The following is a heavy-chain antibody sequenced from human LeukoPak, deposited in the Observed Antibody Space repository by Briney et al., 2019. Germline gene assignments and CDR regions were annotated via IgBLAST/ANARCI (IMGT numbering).Heavy chain of an antibody. Sequence: GGSLRLSCAASGFTFSSYAMSWVRQAPGKGLEWVSAISGSGGSTYYADSVKGRFTISRDFSKNTVFLHMNSLRAEDTAVYYCARGQMGDYGDSRDAFDIWGQGTMVTVSS. CDR3: ARGQMGDYGDSRDAFDI. CDR2: ISGSGGST. D-gene: IGHD4-17*01. J-gene: IGHJ3*02. CDR1: GFTFSSYA. V-gene: IGHV3-23*01.